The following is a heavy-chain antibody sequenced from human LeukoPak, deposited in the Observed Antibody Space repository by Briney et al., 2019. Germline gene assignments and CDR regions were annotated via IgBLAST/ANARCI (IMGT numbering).Heavy chain of an antibody. CDR3: ARIIASDYFDY. CDR1: GYTFTSYG. J-gene: IGHJ4*02. Sequence: ASVKVSCEASGYTFTSYGISWVRQAPGQGLEWMGWISAYNGNTNYAQKLRGRVTMTTDTSTSTAYMELRSLRSDDTAVYYCARIIASDYFDYWGQGTLVTVSS. V-gene: IGHV1-18*01. D-gene: IGHD6-13*01. CDR2: ISAYNGNT.